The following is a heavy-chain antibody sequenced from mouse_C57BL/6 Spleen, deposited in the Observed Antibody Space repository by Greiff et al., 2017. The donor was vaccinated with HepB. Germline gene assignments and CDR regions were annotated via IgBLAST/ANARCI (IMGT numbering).Heavy chain of an antibody. CDR3: ARRPSYYYGSSPFAY. CDR2: IDPSDSYT. Sequence: QVQLQQPGAELVKPGASVKLSCKASGYTFTSYWMQWVKQRPGQGLEWIGEIDPSDSYTNYNQKFKGKATLTVDTSSITAYMQLSRLTSEDSAVYYCARRPSYYYGSSPFAYWGQGTLVTVSA. D-gene: IGHD1-1*01. CDR1: GYTFTSYW. J-gene: IGHJ3*01. V-gene: IGHV1-50*01.